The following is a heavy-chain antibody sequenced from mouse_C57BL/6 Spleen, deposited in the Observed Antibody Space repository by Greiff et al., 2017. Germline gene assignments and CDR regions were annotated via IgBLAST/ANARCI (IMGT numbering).Heavy chain of an antibody. J-gene: IGHJ3*01. CDR1: GFSFNTYA. V-gene: IGHV10-1*01. Sequence: EVMLVESGGGLVQPKGSLKLSCAASGFSFNTYAMNWVRQAPGKGLEWVARIRSKSNNYATYYADSVKDRFTISRDDSESMLYLQMNNLKTEDTAMYYCVRPRSYGYEFAYWGQGTLVTVSA. D-gene: IGHD2-2*01. CDR2: IRSKSNNYAT. CDR3: VRPRSYGYEFAY.